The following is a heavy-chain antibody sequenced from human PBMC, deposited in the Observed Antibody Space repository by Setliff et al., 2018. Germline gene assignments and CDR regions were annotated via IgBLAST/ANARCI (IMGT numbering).Heavy chain of an antibody. CDR2: IQPDRGVT. J-gene: IGHJ4*02. Sequence: ASVKVSCKSSGYTFTGHYIHWLRQAPGQGPEWMGWIQPDRGVTKYEPRFQDRVIMTRDTSITTTYMEVTRLRSDDTAIYYCAREGVGPLDDGWDFWGQGTLVTVSS. D-gene: IGHD1-26*01. CDR3: AREGVGPLDDGWDF. CDR1: GYTFTGHY. V-gene: IGHV1-2*02.